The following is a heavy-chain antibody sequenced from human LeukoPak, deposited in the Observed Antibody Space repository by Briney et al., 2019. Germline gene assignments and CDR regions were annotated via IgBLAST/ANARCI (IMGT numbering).Heavy chain of an antibody. CDR2: INHSGST. Sequence: SETLSLTCAVYGGSFSGYYWSWIRQPPGKGLEWIGEINHSGSTNYNPSLKSRVTISVDTSKNQFSLKLSSVTAADTAVYYCARDVDDIVVVPAVDYWGQGTLVTVSS. D-gene: IGHD2-2*01. V-gene: IGHV4-34*01. J-gene: IGHJ4*02. CDR3: ARDVDDIVVVPAVDY. CDR1: GGSFSGYY.